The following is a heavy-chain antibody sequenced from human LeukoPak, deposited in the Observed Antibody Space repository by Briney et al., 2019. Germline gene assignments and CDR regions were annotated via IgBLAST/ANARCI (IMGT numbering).Heavy chain of an antibody. Sequence: ASVKVSCKASGYTFTGYYMHWVRQAPGQGLEWMGWINPNSGGTNYAQKFQGRVTMTRDTSISTAYMELSRLRSDDTAVYYCARGFSYGPPKGTADVWGKGTTVTVSS. D-gene: IGHD5-18*01. CDR1: GYTFTGYY. V-gene: IGHV1-2*02. CDR3: ARGFSYGPPKGTADV. J-gene: IGHJ6*04. CDR2: INPNSGGT.